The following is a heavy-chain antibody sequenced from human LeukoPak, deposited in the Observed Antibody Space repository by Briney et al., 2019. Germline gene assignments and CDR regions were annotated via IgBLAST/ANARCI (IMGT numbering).Heavy chain of an antibody. D-gene: IGHD3-10*01. CDR1: GGSISSYY. CDR3: ARANYGSGSYHFDY. V-gene: IGHV4-59*01. J-gene: IGHJ4*02. Sequence: SETLSLTCTVSGGSISSYYWSWIRQPPGKGLEWIGYIYYSGTTNYNPSLKSRVTISVDTSKNQFSLKLSSVTAADTAVYYCARANYGSGSYHFDYWGQGTLVTVSS. CDR2: IYYSGTT.